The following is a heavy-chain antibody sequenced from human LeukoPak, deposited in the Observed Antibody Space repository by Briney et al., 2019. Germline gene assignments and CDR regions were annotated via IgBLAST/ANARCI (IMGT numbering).Heavy chain of an antibody. J-gene: IGHJ5*02. Sequence: SGTLSLTCTVSGGSISSSSYYWGWIRQPPGKGLEWIGSIYYSGSTYYNPSLKSRVTISLDTSKNQFSLKLSSVTAADTAVYYCARRDSSSWYYWFDPWGQGTLVTVSS. CDR3: ARRDSSSWYYWFDP. CDR2: IYYSGST. V-gene: IGHV4-39*07. CDR1: GGSISSSSYY. D-gene: IGHD6-13*01.